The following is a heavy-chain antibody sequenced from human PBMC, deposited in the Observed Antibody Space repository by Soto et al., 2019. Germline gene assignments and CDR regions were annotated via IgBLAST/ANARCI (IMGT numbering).Heavy chain of an antibody. CDR3: AKALGQSAFDI. J-gene: IGHJ3*02. CDR1: GFTFDDYA. CDR2: ISWNSGSI. Sequence: GGSLRLSCAASGFTFDDYAMHWVRQAPGKGLEWVSGISWNSGSIGYADSVKGRFTISRDNAKNSLYLQMNSLRAEDTALYYCAKALGQSAFDIWGQGTMVTVSS. D-gene: IGHD7-27*01. V-gene: IGHV3-9*01.